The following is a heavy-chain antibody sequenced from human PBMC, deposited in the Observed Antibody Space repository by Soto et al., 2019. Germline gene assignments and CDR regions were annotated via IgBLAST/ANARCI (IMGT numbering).Heavy chain of an antibody. CDR1: SFTFSHYA. D-gene: IGHD6-19*01. CDR3: VREDSAWDSRGSFDF. CDR2: ISGSGGSA. J-gene: IGHJ3*01. V-gene: IGHV3-23*01. Sequence: PGGSLRLSCAASSFTFSHYAMNWVRQAPGKGPEWVSVISGSGGSASYADSVQGRFTISRDNSKNTLYLQMNSLRAEDTAIYYCVREDSAWDSRGSFDFWGRGTMVTVSS.